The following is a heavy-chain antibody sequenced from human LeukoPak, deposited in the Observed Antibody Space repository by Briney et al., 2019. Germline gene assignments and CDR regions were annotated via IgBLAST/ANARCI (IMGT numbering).Heavy chain of an antibody. CDR3: ARGLPFSKGSCYTP. V-gene: IGHV1-8*01. D-gene: IGHD2-2*02. J-gene: IGHJ5*02. CDR2: MNPNSGNT. Sequence: ASVKVSCKASGYTFTSYDINWVRQATGQGLEWMGWMNPNSGNTGYAQKFQGRVTMTRNTSISTAYMELSSLRSEDTAVYYCARGLPFSKGSCYTPWGQGTLATVSS. CDR1: GYTFTSYD.